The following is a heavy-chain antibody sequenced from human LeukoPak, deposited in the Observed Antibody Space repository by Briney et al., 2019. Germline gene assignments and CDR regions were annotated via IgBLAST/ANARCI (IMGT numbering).Heavy chain of an antibody. Sequence: GSLRLSCAASGVAFSNYWMHCVRQAPGKGLVWVSLINSGGSGTDYADSVKGRFTISRDNAQNTLYLQVNSLRAEDTAVYYCTRLTGTTSPVDYWGQGTLVTVSS. CDR2: INSGGSGT. V-gene: IGHV3-74*01. J-gene: IGHJ4*02. CDR3: TRLTGTTSPVDY. D-gene: IGHD1-20*01. CDR1: GVAFSNYW.